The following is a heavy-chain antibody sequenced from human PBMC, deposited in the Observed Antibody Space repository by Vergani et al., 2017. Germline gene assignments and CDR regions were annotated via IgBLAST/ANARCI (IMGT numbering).Heavy chain of an antibody. Sequence: QVQLQESGPGLVKPSQTLSLTCTVSGGSISSGDYYWSWIRQPPGKGLEWIGYIYYSGSTYYNPSLKSRVTISVDTSKNQFSLKLSAVTAADTAVYYCARRGKAYGDYFDYWGQGTLVTVSS. J-gene: IGHJ4*02. CDR3: ARRGKAYGDYFDY. CDR1: GGSISSGDYY. V-gene: IGHV4-30-4*01. CDR2: IYYSGST. D-gene: IGHD4-17*01.